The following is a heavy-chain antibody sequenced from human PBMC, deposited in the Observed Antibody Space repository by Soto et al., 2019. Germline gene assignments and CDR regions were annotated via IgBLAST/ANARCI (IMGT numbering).Heavy chain of an antibody. Sequence: PGGSLRLSCAASGFTFSSYAMHWVRQAPGKGLEWVAVISYDGSNKYYADSVKGRFTISRDNSKNTLYLQMNSLRAEDTAVYYCVRDSPGTTFFDYWGQGALVTVSS. CDR2: ISYDGSNK. J-gene: IGHJ4*02. CDR1: GFTFSSYA. D-gene: IGHD1-1*01. V-gene: IGHV3-30-3*01. CDR3: VRDSPGTTFFDY.